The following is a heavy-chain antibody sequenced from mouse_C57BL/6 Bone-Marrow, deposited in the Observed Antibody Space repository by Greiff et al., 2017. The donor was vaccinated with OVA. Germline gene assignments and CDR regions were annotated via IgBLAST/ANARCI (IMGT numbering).Heavy chain of an antibody. CDR3: ASPIYYYGSRGFAY. J-gene: IGHJ3*01. CDR1: GFTFSDYY. CDR2: ISNGGGST. Sequence: DVMLVESGGGLVQPGGSLKLSCAASGFTFSDYYMYWVRQTPEKRLEWVAYISNGGGSTYYPDTVKGRFTISRDNAKNTLYLQMSRLKSEDTAMYYCASPIYYYGSRGFAYWGQGTLVTVSA. D-gene: IGHD1-1*01. V-gene: IGHV5-12*01.